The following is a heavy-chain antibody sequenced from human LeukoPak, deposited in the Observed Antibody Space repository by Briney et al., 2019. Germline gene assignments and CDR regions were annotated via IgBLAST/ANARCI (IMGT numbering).Heavy chain of an antibody. D-gene: IGHD3-10*01. V-gene: IGHV4-39*01. Sequence: SETLSLTCTVSGGSISSSSYHWGWIRQPPGKGLEWIGNIYYSGSTYYNPSLNSRVTISVDTSKNQFSLKLSSVTVADTAVYYCARNRYYYGSGNYGVPNWFDPWGQGTLVTVSS. CDR2: IYYSGST. CDR3: ARNRYYYGSGNYGVPNWFDP. CDR1: GGSISSSSYH. J-gene: IGHJ5*02.